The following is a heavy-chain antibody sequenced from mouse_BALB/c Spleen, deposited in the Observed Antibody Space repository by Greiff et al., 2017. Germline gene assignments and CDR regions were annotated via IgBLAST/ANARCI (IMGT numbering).Heavy chain of an antibody. J-gene: IGHJ3*01. CDR2: ISSGGST. CDR1: GFTFSSYA. CDR3: ANYCGSSDVWWFAY. D-gene: IGHD1-1*01. V-gene: IGHV5-6-5*01. Sequence: LVESGGGLVKPGGSLKLSCAASGFTFSSYAMSWVRQTPEKRLEWVASISSGGSTYYPDSVKGRFTISRDNARNILYLQMSSLRSEDTAMYYYANYCGSSDVWWFAYWGQGTLVTVSA.